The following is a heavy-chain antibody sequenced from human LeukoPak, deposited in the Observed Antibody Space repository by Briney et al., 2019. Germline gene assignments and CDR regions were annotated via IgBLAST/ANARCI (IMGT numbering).Heavy chain of an antibody. CDR1: GFTFSSYS. CDR3: ARFYYFDD. J-gene: IGHJ4*02. CDR2: ISSSGSYI. V-gene: IGHV3-21*01. Sequence: GGSLRLSCAASGFTFSSYSMNWVRQAPGKGLEWVASISSSGSYIYYADSVKGRFTISRDNAKNSLYLQMNSLRAEDTAVYYCARFYYFDDWGQRTLVTASS.